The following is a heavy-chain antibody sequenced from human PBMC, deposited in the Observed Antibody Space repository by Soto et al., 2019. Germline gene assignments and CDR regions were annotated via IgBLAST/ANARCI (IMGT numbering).Heavy chain of an antibody. J-gene: IGHJ2*01. CDR2: IIPMLAAP. CDR3: ARVGPPSPSVIWFFDL. D-gene: IGHD2-21*01. Sequence: GASVKFSCKASGGSFRTYAINWVRQAPGQGLEWMGGIIPMLAAPTYAQKFQGRLTITADESTTTVYMELSSLTSEDTAVYYCARVGPPSPSVIWFFDLWGRGTLVTVSS. CDR1: GGSFRTYA. V-gene: IGHV1-69*13.